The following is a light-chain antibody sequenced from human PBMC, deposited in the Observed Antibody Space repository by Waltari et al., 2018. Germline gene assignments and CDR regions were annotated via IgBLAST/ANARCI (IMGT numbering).Light chain of an antibody. J-gene: IGKJ4*01. Sequence: EIVLTQSPATLSLSPGERVTLSCRASQSVGSYLAWYQQQPGQAPRLLIHQASTRAAGIPARFSGSGSGTDFTLTISRLEPEDFAVYYCQQYGSSPLTFGGGTKVEIK. CDR1: QSVGSY. CDR3: QQYGSSPLT. CDR2: QAS. V-gene: IGKV3-20*01.